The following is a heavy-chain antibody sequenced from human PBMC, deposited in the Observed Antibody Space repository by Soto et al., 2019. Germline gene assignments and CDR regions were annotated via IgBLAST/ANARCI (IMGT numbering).Heavy chain of an antibody. J-gene: IGHJ4*02. CDR1: GYTFTSYG. D-gene: IGHD3-16*01. V-gene: IGHV1-18*01. CDR3: ARDAQGVFLHY. CDR2: ISAYNGNT. Sequence: QVQLVQSGAEVKKPGASVKVSCKASGYTFTSYGISWVRQAPGQGLEWMGWISAYNGNTNYAQKLQGRVTMTRDTSTSTAYMERRSLRTDDTAVYYCARDAQGVFLHYWGQGTLVTVSS.